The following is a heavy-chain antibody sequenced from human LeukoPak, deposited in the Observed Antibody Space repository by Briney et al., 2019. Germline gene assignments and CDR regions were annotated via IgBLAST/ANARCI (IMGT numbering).Heavy chain of an antibody. J-gene: IGHJ3*02. CDR2: IYPGDSDT. V-gene: IGHV5-51*01. Sequence: HGESLKISCKGSGYSFTSYWIGWVRQMPGKGLEWMGIIYPGDSDTRYSPSFQGQVTISADKSISTAYLQWSSLKASDTAMYYCARWIRYCSGGSCDDAFDIWGQGTMVTVSS. D-gene: IGHD2-15*01. CDR3: ARWIRYCSGGSCDDAFDI. CDR1: GYSFTSYW.